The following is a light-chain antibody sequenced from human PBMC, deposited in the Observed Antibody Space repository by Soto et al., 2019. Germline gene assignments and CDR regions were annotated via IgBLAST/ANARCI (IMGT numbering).Light chain of an antibody. V-gene: IGKV1-33*01. Sequence: DIQMTQSPSTLSGSVGDRVTITCRASQTISSWLAWYQQKPGKAPKLLIYDASNLETGVPSRFSGSGSGTDFTFTISSLQPEDIATYYCQQYDNLPPFGQGTRLEIK. CDR3: QQYDNLPP. J-gene: IGKJ5*01. CDR2: DAS. CDR1: QTISSW.